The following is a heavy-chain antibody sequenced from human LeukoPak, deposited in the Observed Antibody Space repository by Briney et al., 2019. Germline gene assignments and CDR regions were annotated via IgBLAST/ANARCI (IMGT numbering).Heavy chain of an antibody. Sequence: PSETLSLTCAVYGGSFSGYYWRWIRQPPGKGLEWIGEINHSGSTNYNPSLKSRVTISVDTSKNQFSLKLSSVTAADTAVYYCARGGGTYDSSGYYYVSFDYWGQGTLVTVSS. D-gene: IGHD3-22*01. CDR3: ARGGGTYDSSGYYYVSFDY. CDR2: INHSGST. CDR1: GGSFSGYY. V-gene: IGHV4-34*01. J-gene: IGHJ4*02.